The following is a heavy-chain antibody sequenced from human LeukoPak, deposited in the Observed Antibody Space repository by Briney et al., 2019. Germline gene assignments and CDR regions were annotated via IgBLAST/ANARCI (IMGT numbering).Heavy chain of an antibody. CDR1: GGSISSSSYY. Sequence: SETLSLPCTVSGGSISSSSYYWGWIRQPPGKGLEWIGSIYYSGSTYYNPSLKSRVTISVDTSKNQFSLKLSSVTAADTAVYYCARGMGGSSNGLDYYYYMDVWGKGTTVTVSS. D-gene: IGHD4-11*01. CDR2: IYYSGST. CDR3: ARGMGGSSNGLDYYYYMDV. V-gene: IGHV4-39*07. J-gene: IGHJ6*03.